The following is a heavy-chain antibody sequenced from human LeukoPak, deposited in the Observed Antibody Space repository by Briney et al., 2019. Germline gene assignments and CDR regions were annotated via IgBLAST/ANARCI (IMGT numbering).Heavy chain of an antibody. J-gene: IGHJ4*02. CDR3: ARRIDGYNTNSFDY. CDR1: GLTFSGYT. CDR2: ISTSGRYI. Sequence: PGGSLRLSCAASGLTFSGYTMNWVRQAPGKGLQWVSSISTSGRYIYYADSLKGRFTISRDNGKNSLYLQMNSLSAEDTALYYCARRIDGYNTNSFDYWGQGTLVTVSS. V-gene: IGHV3-21*01. D-gene: IGHD5-24*01.